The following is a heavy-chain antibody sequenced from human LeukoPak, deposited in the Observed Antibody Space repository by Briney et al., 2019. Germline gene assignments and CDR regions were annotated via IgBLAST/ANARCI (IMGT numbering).Heavy chain of an antibody. D-gene: IGHD6-19*01. Sequence: GGSLRLSCAASGFTFDDYPMHWVRQAPGKGLEWVSLITWDGDTAYYADSVKGRFTISRDNSKNSLYLQMNNLRPEVTAFYYCSKDMRKNGGWFDYWGQGTLVAVSS. V-gene: IGHV3-43*01. J-gene: IGHJ4*02. CDR3: SKDMRKNGGWFDY. CDR1: GFTFDDYP. CDR2: ITWDGDTA.